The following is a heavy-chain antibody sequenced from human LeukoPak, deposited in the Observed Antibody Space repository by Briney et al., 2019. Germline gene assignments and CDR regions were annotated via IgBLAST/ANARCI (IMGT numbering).Heavy chain of an antibody. J-gene: IGHJ4*02. CDR2: ISYDGSDK. CDR3: LGVAGYASSGFLDY. D-gene: IGHD3-22*01. CDR1: GLTSSNDG. Sequence: GGSLRLSCAASGLTSSNDGMQWVCQAPGRGREWVALISYDGSDKHYADSVKGRFTVSRDNTKNALYLQMNSLSLVDDDVYYCLGVAGYASSGFLDYWGQGTLVTVSS. V-gene: IGHV3-30*03.